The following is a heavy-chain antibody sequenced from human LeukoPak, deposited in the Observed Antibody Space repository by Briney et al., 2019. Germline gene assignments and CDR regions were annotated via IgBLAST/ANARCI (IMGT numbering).Heavy chain of an antibody. CDR1: GFTFTDYY. V-gene: IGHV3-11*05. CDR3: ARGRDYYGPGSA. CDR2: ISSSSDT. J-gene: IGHJ5*02. D-gene: IGHD3-10*01. Sequence: GGSLRLSCAASGFTFTDYYMTWIRQAPGKGLEWVSYISSSSDTNYADSVKGRFTISRDNARNSLYLKMNSLRAEDPAVYYCARGRDYYGPGSAWGQGTLVTVSS.